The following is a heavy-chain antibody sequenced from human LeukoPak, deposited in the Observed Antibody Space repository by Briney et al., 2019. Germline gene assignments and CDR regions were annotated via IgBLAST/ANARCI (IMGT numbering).Heavy chain of an antibody. CDR2: IYSDGTT. D-gene: IGHD3-3*01. CDR3: ARYDFILISYFDL. J-gene: IGHJ2*01. V-gene: IGHV3-53*01. CDR1: GFTVSNNY. Sequence: QPGGSLRLSCAASGFTVSNNYMSCVRQAPGKKLEWVSDIYSDGTTFYADSVKGRFTISRDNSKNPLYLQMNSLRAEDPAVYHCARYDFILISYFDLWGRGALVTVSS.